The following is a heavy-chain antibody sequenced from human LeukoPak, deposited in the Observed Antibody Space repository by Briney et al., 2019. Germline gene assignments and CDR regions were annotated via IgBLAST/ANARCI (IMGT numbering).Heavy chain of an antibody. CDR3: ARESRVGATDY. CDR2: IYYSGST. J-gene: IGHJ4*02. D-gene: IGHD1-26*01. V-gene: IGHV4-4*08. CDR1: GGSISSYY. Sequence: SETLSLTCTVSGGSISSYYWSWLRQPPGKGLAWIGYIYYSGSTNYNPSLKSRVTISVDTSKNQFSQKLSSVTAADTAVYYCARESRVGATDYWGQGTLVTVSS.